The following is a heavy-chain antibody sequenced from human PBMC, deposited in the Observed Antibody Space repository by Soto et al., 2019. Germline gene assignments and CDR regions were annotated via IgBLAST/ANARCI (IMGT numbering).Heavy chain of an antibody. CDR1: GFTFSSYA. D-gene: IGHD3-10*01. V-gene: IGHV3-30-3*01. J-gene: IGHJ4*02. Sequence: QVQLVESGGGVVQPGRSLRLSCAASGFTFSSYAMHWVRQAPGKGLEWVAVISYDGSNKYYADSVKGRFTISRDKSKNTLYLQMNSLRAEDTAVYYCARGSGAYGSGSYIDYWGQGTLVTVSS. CDR3: ARGSGAYGSGSYIDY. CDR2: ISYDGSNK.